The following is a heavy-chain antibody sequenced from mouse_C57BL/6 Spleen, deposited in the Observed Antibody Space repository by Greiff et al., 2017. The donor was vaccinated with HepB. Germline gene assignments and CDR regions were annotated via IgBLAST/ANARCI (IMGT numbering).Heavy chain of an antibody. CDR3: ARHGATVVAKRGDYFDY. Sequence: EVQGVESGGDLVKPGGSLKLSCAASGFTFSSYGVSWVRQTPDKRLEWVATISSGGSYTYYPASVKGRFTISRDNAKHTLYLQMSSLKSEDTAMYYCARHGATVVAKRGDYFDYWGQGTTLTVSS. CDR1: GFTFSSYG. CDR2: ISSGGSYT. J-gene: IGHJ2*01. V-gene: IGHV5-6*01. D-gene: IGHD1-1*01.